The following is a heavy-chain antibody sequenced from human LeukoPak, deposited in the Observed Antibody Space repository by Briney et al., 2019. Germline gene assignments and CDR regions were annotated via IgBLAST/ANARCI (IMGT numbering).Heavy chain of an antibody. CDR3: ARVSGISHSYYYYYMDV. CDR2: IYHSGST. J-gene: IGHJ6*03. V-gene: IGHV4-30-2*01. CDR1: GGSISSGGYY. Sequence: PSETLSLTCTVSGGSISSGGYYWSWIRQPPGKGLEWIGYIYHSGSTYYNPSLKSRVTISVDRSKNQFSLKLSSVTAADTAVYYCARVSGISHSYYYYYMDVRGKGTTVTVSS. D-gene: IGHD3-10*01.